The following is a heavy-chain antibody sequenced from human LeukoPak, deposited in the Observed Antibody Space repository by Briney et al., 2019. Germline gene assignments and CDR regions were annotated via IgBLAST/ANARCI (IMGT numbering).Heavy chain of an antibody. Sequence: PGGSLRLSCAASGFTFSNHWMHWVRQAPGKGLEWVANIKQDGSAKYYVDSVKGRFTISRDNAKNSLYLQMNSLRAEDTAVYYCTRKWELDYWGQGTLVTVSS. J-gene: IGHJ4*02. CDR2: IKQDGSAK. V-gene: IGHV3-7*02. CDR3: TRKWELDY. D-gene: IGHD1-26*01. CDR1: GFTFSNHW.